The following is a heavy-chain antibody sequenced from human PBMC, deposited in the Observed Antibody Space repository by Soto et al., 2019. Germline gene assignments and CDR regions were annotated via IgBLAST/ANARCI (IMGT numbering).Heavy chain of an antibody. V-gene: IGHV4-61*03. J-gene: IGHJ4*02. CDR3: ARAQYSSGWYRVDY. D-gene: IGHD6-19*01. CDR2: IYYSGST. Sequence: PSETLSLTCSVSGASVTSGSYFWTWIRQLPGKGLQWIGDIYYSGSTNYNPSLKSRVTISLDTSKNHFSLKLSSVTAADTAVYYCARAQYSSGWYRVDYWGQGTLVTVSS. CDR1: GASVTSGSYF.